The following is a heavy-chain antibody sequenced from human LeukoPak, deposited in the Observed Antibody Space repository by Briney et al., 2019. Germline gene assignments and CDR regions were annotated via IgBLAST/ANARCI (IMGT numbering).Heavy chain of an antibody. J-gene: IGHJ5*02. CDR2: IWYDGSNK. Sequence: GGSLRLSCAASGFTFNSYAMHWVRQAPGKGLEWVAVIWYDGSNKYYADSVKGRFTISRDNSKNTLYLQMNSLRAEDTAVYYCARDRVYARGWFDPWGQGTLVTVSS. D-gene: IGHD2-8*01. CDR1: GFTFNSYA. V-gene: IGHV3-33*08. CDR3: ARDRVYARGWFDP.